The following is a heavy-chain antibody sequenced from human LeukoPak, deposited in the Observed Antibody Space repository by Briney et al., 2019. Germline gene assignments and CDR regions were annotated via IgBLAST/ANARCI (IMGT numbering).Heavy chain of an antibody. D-gene: IGHD2-21*02. CDR3: AKGQAFTSSRLNWFDP. CDR1: GFTFSSYA. CDR2: ISGSGGST. V-gene: IGHV3-23*01. J-gene: IGHJ5*02. Sequence: GGSLRLSCAASGFTFSSYAMSWVRQAPGKGLEWVSAISGSGGSTYYVDFVKGRFTLSRDNSKNTLYLQMNSLRVEDTAVYYCAKGQAFTSSRLNWFDPWGQGTLVTVSS.